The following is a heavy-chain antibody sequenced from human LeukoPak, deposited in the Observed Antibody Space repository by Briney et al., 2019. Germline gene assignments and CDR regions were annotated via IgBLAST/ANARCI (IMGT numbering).Heavy chain of an antibody. CDR2: INPNSGGT. V-gene: IGHV1-2*02. J-gene: IGHJ4*02. CDR3: AREESGYYYVFY. D-gene: IGHD3-22*01. Sequence: ASVKVSCKASGYTFTGYYMHWVRQAPGQGLEWMGWINPNSGGTNYAQKFQGRVTMTRDTSISTAYMELSRLRSDDTAVYYCAREESGYYYVFYWGQGTLVTVSS. CDR1: GYTFTGYY.